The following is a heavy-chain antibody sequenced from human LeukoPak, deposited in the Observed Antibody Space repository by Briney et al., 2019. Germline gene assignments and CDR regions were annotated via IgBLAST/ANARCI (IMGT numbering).Heavy chain of an antibody. J-gene: IGHJ5*02. V-gene: IGHV3-30*02. CDR2: IRYDGSNK. CDR1: GFIFTSYG. D-gene: IGHD2-2*01. CDR3: AVGYCSSTSCYASRWFDP. Sequence: TGGSLRLSCAASGFIFTSYGMHWFRQAPDKGLEWVAFIRYDGSNKYYADSVKGRFTISRDNSKNTLYLQMNSLRAEDTAVYYCAVGYCSSTSCYASRWFDPWGQGTLVTVSS.